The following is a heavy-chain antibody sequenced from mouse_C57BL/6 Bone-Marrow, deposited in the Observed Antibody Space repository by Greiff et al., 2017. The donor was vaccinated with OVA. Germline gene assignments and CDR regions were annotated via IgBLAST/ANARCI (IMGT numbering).Heavy chain of an antibody. CDR2: IYPGDGDP. D-gene: IGHD2-1*01. CDR1: GYAFSSYW. V-gene: IGHV1-80*01. CDR3: ARIEGNYVGFFTY. J-gene: IGHJ3*01. Sequence: QVQLQQSGAELVKPGASVKISCKASGYAFSSYWMNWVKQRPGKGLEWIGQIYPGDGDPNSNGKFKGKATLTADKSSSPAYMQLSSLTSEDSAVYFCARIEGNYVGFFTYWGQGTLVTVSA.